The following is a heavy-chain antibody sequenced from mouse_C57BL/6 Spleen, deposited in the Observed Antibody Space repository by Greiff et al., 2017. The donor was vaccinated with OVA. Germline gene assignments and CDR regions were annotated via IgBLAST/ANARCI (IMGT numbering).Heavy chain of an antibody. Sequence: VQLQQSGAELVKPGASVKLSCTASGFNIKDYYMHWVKQRTEQGLEWIGRIDPEDGETKYAPKFPGKATITADTSSNTAYLQLSSLTSEDAAVYYCARYGSSYGYWGQGTTLTVSS. CDR3: ARYGSSYGY. CDR1: GFNIKDYY. J-gene: IGHJ2*01. D-gene: IGHD1-1*01. V-gene: IGHV14-2*01. CDR2: IDPEDGET.